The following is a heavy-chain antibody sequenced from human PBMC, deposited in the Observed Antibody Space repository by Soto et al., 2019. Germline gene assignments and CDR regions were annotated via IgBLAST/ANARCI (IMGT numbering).Heavy chain of an antibody. J-gene: IGHJ5*02. D-gene: IGHD4-4*01. CDR2: ISNDGVNK. V-gene: IGHV3-30*18. CDR3: AKGAPTVQS. CDR1: GSTFRDEG. Sequence: QVQLVESGGGVVQPGKSLRLSCAASGSTFRDEGMHWVRQAAGKGLEWLAVISNDGVNKIYADSVKGRVTISRDNSNNTLYLQMNSLRTADTALYYCAKGAPTVQSWGQGTLVVVSS.